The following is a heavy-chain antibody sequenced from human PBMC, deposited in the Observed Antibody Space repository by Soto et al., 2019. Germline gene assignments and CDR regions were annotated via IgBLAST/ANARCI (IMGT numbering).Heavy chain of an antibody. J-gene: IGHJ4*02. CDR2: IYYSGST. CDR1: GGSISSSSYY. D-gene: IGHD3-9*01. CDR3: ATHYDILTGPFDY. Sequence: SETLSLTCTVSGGSISSSSYYWGWIRQPPGKGLEWIGSIYYSGSTYYNPSLKSRVTISVDTSKNQFSLKLSSVTAADTAVYYCATHYDILTGPFDYWGQGTRVTVSS. V-gene: IGHV4-39*01.